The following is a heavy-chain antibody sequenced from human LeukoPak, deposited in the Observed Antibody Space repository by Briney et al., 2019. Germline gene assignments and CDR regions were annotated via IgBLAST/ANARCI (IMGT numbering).Heavy chain of an antibody. Sequence: ASVTVSCKASGYTFTSYGISWVRQAPGQGLEWMGWISAYNGNTNYAQKLQGRVTMTTDTSTSTAYMELRSLRSDDTAVYYCVRGGAAAGKIGVDYWGQGTLVTVSS. CDR3: VRGGAAAGKIGVDY. J-gene: IGHJ4*02. CDR1: GYTFTSYG. V-gene: IGHV1-18*01. D-gene: IGHD6-13*01. CDR2: ISAYNGNT.